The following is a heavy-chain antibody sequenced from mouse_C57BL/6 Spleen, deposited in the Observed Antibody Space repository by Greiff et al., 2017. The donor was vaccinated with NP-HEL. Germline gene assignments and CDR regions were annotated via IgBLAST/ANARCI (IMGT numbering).Heavy chain of an antibody. D-gene: IGHD3-3*01. Sequence: EVKLVESGGGLVQPGGSLSLSCAASGFTFTDYYMSWVRQPPGKALEWLGFIRNKANGYTTEYSASVKGRFTISRDNSQSILYLQMNALRAEDSATYYCARYNGTGFDYWGQGITLTVSS. CDR3: ARYNGTGFDY. J-gene: IGHJ2*01. CDR2: IRNKANGYTT. CDR1: GFTFTDYY. V-gene: IGHV7-3*01.